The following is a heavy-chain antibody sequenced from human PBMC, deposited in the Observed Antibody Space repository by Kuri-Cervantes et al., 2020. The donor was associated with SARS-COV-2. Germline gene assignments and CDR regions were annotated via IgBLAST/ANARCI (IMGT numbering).Heavy chain of an antibody. D-gene: IGHD6-25*01. J-gene: IGHJ4*02. V-gene: IGHV3-30-3*01. CDR3: ARQGGRAIYFDY. CDR1: GFTFSSYA. CDR2: ISYDGSNK. Sequence: GESLKISCAASGFTFSSYAMHWVRQAPGKGLEWVAVISYDGSNKYYADSVKGRFTISRDNSKNTQYLQMNSLRAEDTAVYYCARQGGRAIYFDYWGQGTLVTVSS.